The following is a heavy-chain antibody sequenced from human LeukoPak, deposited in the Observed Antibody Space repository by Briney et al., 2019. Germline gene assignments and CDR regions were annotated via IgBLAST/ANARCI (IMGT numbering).Heavy chain of an antibody. V-gene: IGHV3-23*01. Sequence: GGSLRLSCAASGFTFSSYAMSWVRQAPGKGLEWVSAISGSGGSTYYADSVKGRFTISRDNSKNTMYLQMNSLRAEDTAVYYCAKRPLVVPAVLDYWGQGTLVTVSS. CDR3: AKRPLVVPAVLDY. D-gene: IGHD2-2*01. CDR2: ISGSGGST. CDR1: GFTFSSYA. J-gene: IGHJ4*02.